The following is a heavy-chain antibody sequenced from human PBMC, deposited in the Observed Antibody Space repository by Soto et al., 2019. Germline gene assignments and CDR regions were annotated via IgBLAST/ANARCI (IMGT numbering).Heavy chain of an antibody. D-gene: IGHD2-2*01. Sequence: QVQLVESGGGVVQPGRSLRLSCAASGFTFRSYAMHWVRQAPGKGLEWVATISHDGNIKYYADSVKGRFAISRDNSVNAVFLQMNSLRPEDTARYYCARDYETSSAGYYYYGMDVWGHGTTVTVSS. V-gene: IGHV3-30*09. J-gene: IGHJ6*02. CDR1: GFTFRSYA. CDR3: ARDYETSSAGYYYYGMDV. CDR2: ISHDGNIK.